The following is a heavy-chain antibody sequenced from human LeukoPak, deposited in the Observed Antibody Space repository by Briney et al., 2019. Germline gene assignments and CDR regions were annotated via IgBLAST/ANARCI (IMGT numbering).Heavy chain of an antibody. CDR1: GYTFTSYY. CDR3: ARPCSHYYDSSGYYLCY. CDR2: INPSGGST. Sequence: ASVKVSCKASGYTFTSYYMHWVRQAPGQGLEWMGIINPSGGSTSYAQKFQGRVTMTRDTSTSTVYMELSSLRSEDTAVYYCARPCSHYYDSSGYYLCYRGQGTLVTVSS. J-gene: IGHJ4*02. V-gene: IGHV1-46*01. D-gene: IGHD3-22*01.